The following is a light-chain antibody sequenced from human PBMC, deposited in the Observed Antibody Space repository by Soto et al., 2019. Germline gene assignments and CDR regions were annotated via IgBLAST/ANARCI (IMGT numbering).Light chain of an antibody. V-gene: IGKV1-39*01. Sequence: DIQMTQYKSAMSASVGDRVTITCRASQSISSSLNWYQQKPGKAPKLLIYAAPSLQSGVPSRFSGSGSGTDFTLTISSLQPEDFATYYCQQSYSTPITFGQGHDWRL. CDR1: QSISSS. CDR3: QQSYSTPIT. CDR2: AAP. J-gene: IGKJ5*01.